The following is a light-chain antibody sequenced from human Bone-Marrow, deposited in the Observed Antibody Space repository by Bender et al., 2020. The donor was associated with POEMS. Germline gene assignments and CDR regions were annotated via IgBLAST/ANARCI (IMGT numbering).Light chain of an antibody. CDR2: EVT. J-gene: IGLJ2*01. V-gene: IGLV2-23*02. CDR3: TSYAGSNNLVV. Sequence: QSALTQPASVSGSPGQSITISCTGTSSDVGNYDLVSWYQHHPGKAPRLIIYEVTTRSSGISNRLSGSKSGNAASLTVSGLQAEDEADYYCTSYAGSNNLVVFGGGTKLTVL. CDR1: SSDVGNYDL.